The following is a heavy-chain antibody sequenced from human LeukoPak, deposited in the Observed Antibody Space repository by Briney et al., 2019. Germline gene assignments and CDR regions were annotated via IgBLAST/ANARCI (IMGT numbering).Heavy chain of an antibody. J-gene: IGHJ4*02. CDR3: AREISGYYYGSGNHYFDY. Sequence: PSETLSLTCTVSGGSISSYYWSWIRQPPGKGLEWIGYIYYSGSTNYNPSLKSRVTISVDTSKNQFSLKLSSVTAADTAVYYCAREISGYYYGSGNHYFDYWGQGTLVTVSS. V-gene: IGHV4-59*01. CDR1: GGSISSYY. CDR2: IYYSGST. D-gene: IGHD3-10*01.